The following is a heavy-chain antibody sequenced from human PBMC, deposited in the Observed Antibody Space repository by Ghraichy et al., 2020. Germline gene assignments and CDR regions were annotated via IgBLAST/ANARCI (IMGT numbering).Heavy chain of an antibody. CDR2: IYTSGST. V-gene: IGHV4-4*07. D-gene: IGHD3-3*01. CDR1: GGSISSYY. Sequence: SETLSLTCTVSGGSISSYYWSWIRQPAGKGLEWIGRIYTSGSTNYNPSLKSRVTMSVDTSKNQFSLKLSSVTAADTAVHYCAREGNVLRFLEWFFWFDPWGQGTLVTVSS. J-gene: IGHJ5*02. CDR3: AREGNVLRFLEWFFWFDP.